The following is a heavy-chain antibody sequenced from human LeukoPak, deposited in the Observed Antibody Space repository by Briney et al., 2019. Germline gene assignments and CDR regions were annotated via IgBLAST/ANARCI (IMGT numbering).Heavy chain of an antibody. D-gene: IGHD1-26*01. CDR1: GGTFSSYA. Sequence: ASVKVSCKASGGTFSSYAISWVRQAPGQGLEWMGGIIPIFGTANYAQKFQGRVTITADESTSTGYMELSSLRSEDTAVYYCARDPDRGSYDWGQGTLVTVSS. CDR3: ARDPDRGSYD. V-gene: IGHV1-69*01. J-gene: IGHJ4*02. CDR2: IIPIFGTA.